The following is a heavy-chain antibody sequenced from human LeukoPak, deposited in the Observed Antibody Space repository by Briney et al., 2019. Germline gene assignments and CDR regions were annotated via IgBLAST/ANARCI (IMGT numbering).Heavy chain of an antibody. CDR3: AQRQGPNSGSYDYFDP. J-gene: IGHJ5*02. CDR1: GGSLISYY. CDR2: IHSSGYT. V-gene: IGHV4-4*09. D-gene: IGHD1-26*01. Sequence: SETLSLTCTVSGGSLISYYWSWIRQPPGQGLGWIAYIHSSGYTNYNPSLRSRVTISVDTSKNHFSLTVTSVTAADTAVYYCAQRQGPNSGSYDYFDPWGQGTLVTVSS.